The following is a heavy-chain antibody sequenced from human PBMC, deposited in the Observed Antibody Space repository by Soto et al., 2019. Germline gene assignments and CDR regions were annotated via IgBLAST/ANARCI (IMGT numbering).Heavy chain of an antibody. CDR1: GYTFTSYG. Sequence: GASVKVSCKASGYTFTSYGISWVRQAPGQGLEWMGWISAYNGNTNYAQKLQGRVTMTTDTSTSTAYMELRSLRSDDTAVYYCARGDIVLMVYAIPGAFDIWGQGTMVTVSS. CDR2: ISAYNGNT. V-gene: IGHV1-18*01. D-gene: IGHD2-8*01. CDR3: ARGDIVLMVYAIPGAFDI. J-gene: IGHJ3*02.